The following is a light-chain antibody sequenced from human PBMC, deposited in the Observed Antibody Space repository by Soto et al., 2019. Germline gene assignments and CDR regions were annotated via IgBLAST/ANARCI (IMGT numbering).Light chain of an antibody. CDR2: GAS. Sequence: EIVMTQSPATLSVSPGERATLSSRASQSISSNLAWYRQKPGQATRLLSYGASTRATGIRARVSGSGSGTEFTLTINSLQSEDFAVYYCQQYDNWTLYTFGQWTKVDIK. CDR1: QSISSN. V-gene: IGKV3-15*01. CDR3: QQYDNWTLYT. J-gene: IGKJ2*01.